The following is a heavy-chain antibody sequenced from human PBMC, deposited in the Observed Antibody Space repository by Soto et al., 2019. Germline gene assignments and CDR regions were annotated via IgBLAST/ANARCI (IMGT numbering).Heavy chain of an antibody. CDR3: ARVQTVTTGKNFDY. J-gene: IGHJ4*02. CDR2: IYYSGST. CDR1: GGSVSSGSYH. Sequence: PSETLSLTSTVSGGSVSSGSYHWSWIRQPPGKGLEWIGYIYYSGSTNYNPSLKSRVTISVDTSKNQFSLKLSAVTAADTAVYYCARVQTVTTGKNFDYWGQGTLVTVSS. V-gene: IGHV4-61*01. D-gene: IGHD4-17*01.